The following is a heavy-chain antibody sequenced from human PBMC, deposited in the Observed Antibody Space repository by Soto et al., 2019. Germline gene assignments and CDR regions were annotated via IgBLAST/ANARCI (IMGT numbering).Heavy chain of an antibody. CDR3: ARDPHYDSSGYCDY. Sequence: QVQLVESGGGVVQPGRSLRLSCAASGFTFSSYAMHWVRQAPGKGLEWGAVISYDGSNKYYEDSVKGRFTISRDNSKNTLYLQMNSLRAEDTAVYYCARDPHYDSSGYCDYWGQGTLVTVSS. CDR1: GFTFSSYA. J-gene: IGHJ4*02. D-gene: IGHD3-22*01. V-gene: IGHV3-30-3*01. CDR2: ISYDGSNK.